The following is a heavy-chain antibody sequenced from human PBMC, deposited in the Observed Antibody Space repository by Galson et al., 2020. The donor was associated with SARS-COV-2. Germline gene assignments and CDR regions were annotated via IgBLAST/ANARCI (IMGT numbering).Heavy chain of an antibody. D-gene: IGHD6-19*01. CDR2: INPNSGGT. V-gene: IGHV1-2*02. CDR1: GYTFTGYY. J-gene: IGHJ4*02. CDR3: AREPLYSSGHHFDY. Sequence: ASVKVSCKASGYTFTGYYMHWVRQAPGQGLEWMGWINPNSGGTNYAQKFQGMVTMTRDTSISTAYMELSRLRSDDTAVYYCAREPLYSSGHHFDYWGQGTLVTVSS.